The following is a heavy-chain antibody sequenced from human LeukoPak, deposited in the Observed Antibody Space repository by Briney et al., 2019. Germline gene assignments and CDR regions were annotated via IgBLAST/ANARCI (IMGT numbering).Heavy chain of an antibody. CDR3: ARQTSGIFGVVIRFGNAFDI. CDR2: IRYDGSNK. Sequence: GGSLRLSCAASGFTFSSYGMHWVRQAPGKGLEWVAFIRYDGSNKYYADSVKGRFTISRDNSKNTLYLQMNSLRAEDTAVYYCARQTSGIFGVVIRFGNAFDIWGQGTMVTVSS. V-gene: IGHV3-30*02. D-gene: IGHD3-3*01. J-gene: IGHJ3*02. CDR1: GFTFSSYG.